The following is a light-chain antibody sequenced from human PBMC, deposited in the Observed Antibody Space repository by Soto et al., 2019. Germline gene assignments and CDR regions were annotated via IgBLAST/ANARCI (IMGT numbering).Light chain of an antibody. J-gene: IGKJ3*01. Sequence: DIVMTQSPDSLAVSLGERATINCKSSQNILYSSNNKNYLAWYQQKPGQPPKLLISWASTRESGVPDRFSGSGSGTDFTLTISSLQAEDVAVYYCQQYYTNPFTFGPGTKVDIK. CDR2: WAS. CDR3: QQYYTNPFT. CDR1: QNILYSSNNKNY. V-gene: IGKV4-1*01.